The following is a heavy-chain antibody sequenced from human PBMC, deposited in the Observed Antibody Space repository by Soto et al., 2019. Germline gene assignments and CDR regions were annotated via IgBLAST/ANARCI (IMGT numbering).Heavy chain of an antibody. V-gene: IGHV4-4*02. J-gene: IGHJ6*02. CDR1: GDSISNSKW. Sequence: SETLSLTCAVSGDSISNSKWWTWVRQTPGKGLEWIGKIDHNGITNYNPSLESRVTILKDNSRNQLSLKLSSVTGADSAVYYCVRLNRDYYYYGMDVWGQGATVTVSS. CDR2: IDHNGIT. CDR3: VRLNRDYYYYGMDV.